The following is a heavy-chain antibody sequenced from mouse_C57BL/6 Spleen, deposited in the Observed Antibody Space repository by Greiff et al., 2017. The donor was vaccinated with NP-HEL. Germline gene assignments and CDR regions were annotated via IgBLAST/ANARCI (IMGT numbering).Heavy chain of an antibody. CDR3: ARGGTFYAMDY. V-gene: IGHV1-26*01. CDR1: GYTFTDYY. J-gene: IGHJ4*01. CDR2: INPNNGGT. Sequence: EVQLQQSGPELVKPGASVKISCKASGYTFTDYYMNWVKQSHGKSLEWIGDINPNNGGTSYNQKFKGKATLTVDKSSSTAYMELRSLTSEDSAVYYCARGGTFYAMDYWGQGTSVTVSS.